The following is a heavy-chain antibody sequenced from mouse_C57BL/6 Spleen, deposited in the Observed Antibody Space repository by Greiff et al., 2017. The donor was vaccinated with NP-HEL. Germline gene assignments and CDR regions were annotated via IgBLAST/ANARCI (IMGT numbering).Heavy chain of an antibody. J-gene: IGHJ3*01. Sequence: QVHVKQSGAELARPGASVKLSCKASGYTFTSYGISWVKQRTGQGLEWIGEIYPRSGNTYYNEKFKGKATLTADKSSSTAYMELRSLTSEDSAVYFCARSDYDYDKGFAYWGQGTLVTVS. CDR2: IYPRSGNT. CDR3: ARSDYDYDKGFAY. D-gene: IGHD2-4*01. CDR1: GYTFTSYG. V-gene: IGHV1-81*01.